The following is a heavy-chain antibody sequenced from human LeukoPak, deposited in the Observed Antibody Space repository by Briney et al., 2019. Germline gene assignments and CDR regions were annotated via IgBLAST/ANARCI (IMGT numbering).Heavy chain of an antibody. D-gene: IGHD4-17*01. Sequence: GASVKVSCRASGYTFTDYYIHWVRQAPGQGLEWMGWISAYNGSTNYAQKLQGRVTMTTDTSTSTAYMELRSLRSDDTAVYYCARDRGVTTTWDYWGQGTLVTVSS. CDR2: ISAYNGST. J-gene: IGHJ4*02. CDR1: GYTFTDYY. V-gene: IGHV1-18*04. CDR3: ARDRGVTTTWDY.